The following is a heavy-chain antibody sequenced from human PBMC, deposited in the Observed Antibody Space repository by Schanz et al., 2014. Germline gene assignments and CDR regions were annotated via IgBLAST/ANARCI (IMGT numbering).Heavy chain of an antibody. V-gene: IGHV3-30*18. D-gene: IGHD4-17*01. J-gene: IGHJ6*02. CDR1: GFTFDDFG. CDR2: ISYDGSDK. Sequence: VQLVESGGGLVQPGGSLRLSCVASGFTFDDFGMHWVRQAPGKGLEWVAVISYDGSDKFYADSVKGRFTISRDNSNNTLSLQMNSLRNEDMAVYYCAKDRGGDYEVSYYYGMDVWGQGTTVTVSS. CDR3: AKDRGGDYEVSYYYGMDV.